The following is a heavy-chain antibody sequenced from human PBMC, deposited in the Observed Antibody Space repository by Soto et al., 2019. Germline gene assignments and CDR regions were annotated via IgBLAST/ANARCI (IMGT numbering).Heavy chain of an antibody. J-gene: IGHJ4*02. Sequence: VEMVQSGAEVKKPGASVRVSCKASGYTFTDYFIHWVRQAPGQGLEWMGWINPNSGGTNYAQKFQGRVTMTMDTSSTTVYLDLSRLRSDDTATYYCARDTKIPANAIHDGRWGQGTLVTVSS. CDR3: ARDTKIPANAIHDGR. CDR1: GYTFTDYF. D-gene: IGHD2-2*01. CDR2: INPNSGGT. V-gene: IGHV1-2*02.